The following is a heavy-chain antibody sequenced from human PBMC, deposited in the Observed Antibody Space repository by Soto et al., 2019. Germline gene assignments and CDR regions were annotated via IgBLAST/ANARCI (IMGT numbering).Heavy chain of an antibody. J-gene: IGHJ4*02. CDR3: ARVQWFGMDGRY. V-gene: IGHV4-34*02. Sequence: QVQLQQWGAGLLKPSETLSLTCAVYGGSFSGYYWSWIRQPPGKGLEWIGEINHSGSTIYNPSLESRXXIXVXXSKNQFSLKWSSVTAADTAVYCCARVQWFGMDGRYWGQGTLVTVSS. D-gene: IGHD3-10*01. CDR1: GGSFSGYY. CDR2: INHSGST.